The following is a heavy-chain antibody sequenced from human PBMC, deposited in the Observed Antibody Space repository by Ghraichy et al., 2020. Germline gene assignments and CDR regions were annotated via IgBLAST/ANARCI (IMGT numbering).Heavy chain of an antibody. CDR3: AKRITIFGVVIDYGMDV. Sequence: GGSLRLSCAASGFTFSSYWMSWVRQAPGKGLEWVANIKQDGSEKYYVDSVKGRFTISRDNAKNSLYLQMNSLRAEDTAVYYCAKRITIFGVVIDYGMDVWGQGTTVTVSS. J-gene: IGHJ6*02. CDR1: GFTFSSYW. CDR2: IKQDGSEK. V-gene: IGHV3-7*01. D-gene: IGHD3-3*01.